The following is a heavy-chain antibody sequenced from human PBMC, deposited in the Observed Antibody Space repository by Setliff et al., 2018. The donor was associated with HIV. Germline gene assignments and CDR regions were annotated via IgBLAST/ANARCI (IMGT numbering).Heavy chain of an antibody. CDR2: INSDESST. D-gene: IGHD6-6*01. V-gene: IGHV3-74*01. Sequence: LRLSCAASGFTFSSYWMHWVRQAPGKGLVWVSVINSDESSTSYADSVKGRFTISRDNAKSTLYLQMNSLRAEDTAVYYCASLGGLLYTSSSLRGVDYWGQGTLVTAPQ. CDR3: ASLGGLLYTSSSLRGVDY. CDR1: GFTFSSYW. J-gene: IGHJ4*02.